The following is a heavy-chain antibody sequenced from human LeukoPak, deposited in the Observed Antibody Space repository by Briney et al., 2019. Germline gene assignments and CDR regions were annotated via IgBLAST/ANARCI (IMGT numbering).Heavy chain of an antibody. CDR2: ISWNSGSI. J-gene: IGHJ4*02. Sequence: GRSLRLSCAASGFTFDDYAMHWVRQAPGKGLEWVSGISWNSGSIGYADSVKGRFTISRDNAKNSLYLQMNSLRAEDTALYYCAKEARTGTYFDYWGQGTLVTVSS. V-gene: IGHV3-9*01. CDR3: AKEARTGTYFDY. CDR1: GFTFDDYA.